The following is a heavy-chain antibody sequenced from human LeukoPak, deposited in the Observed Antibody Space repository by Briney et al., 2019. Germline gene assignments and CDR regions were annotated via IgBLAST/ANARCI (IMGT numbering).Heavy chain of an antibody. CDR2: MNPDGSKI. Sequence: PGGSLRLSCSASGFSFSDSWMSWVRHLPGKGLEWLADMNPDGSKIVYVDSVKGRFTISRDNAKNSLFLQMDGLRAEDMAVYYCTRDPLNGALDIWGRGTLVTVSS. CDR1: GFSFSDSW. V-gene: IGHV3-7*01. J-gene: IGHJ3*02. CDR3: TRDPLNGALDI.